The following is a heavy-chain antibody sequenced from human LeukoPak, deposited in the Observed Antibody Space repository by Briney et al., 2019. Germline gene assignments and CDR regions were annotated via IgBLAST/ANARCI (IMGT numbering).Heavy chain of an antibody. CDR1: GFTFNSYW. D-gene: IGHD6-13*01. Sequence: GSLRLSSAASGFTFNSYWMNWVRQAPGKGLEWVASIKQDGNEKSYVDSVKGRFTISRDNPKNSLYLQMSSLRAEDTAAYYCARDREFSSSSLFASWGQGTLVTVSS. CDR3: ARDREFSSSSLFAS. V-gene: IGHV3-7*01. CDR2: IKQDGNEK. J-gene: IGHJ5*02.